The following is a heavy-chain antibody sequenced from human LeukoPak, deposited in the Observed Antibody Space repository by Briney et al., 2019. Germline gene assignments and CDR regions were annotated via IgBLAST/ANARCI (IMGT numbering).Heavy chain of an antibody. CDR1: GGSMNNYY. Sequence: PSETLSLTCTVSGGSMNNYYWSWIRQPPGKGLEWIGYRHYSGTTDYNPSLRSRVTISIDTSKNQFSLRLTSVTAADTAVYYCGRSSPVPEYWGQGTLVTVSA. D-gene: IGHD3-10*02. V-gene: IGHV4-59*01. CDR2: RHYSGTT. J-gene: IGHJ4*02. CDR3: GRSSPVPEY.